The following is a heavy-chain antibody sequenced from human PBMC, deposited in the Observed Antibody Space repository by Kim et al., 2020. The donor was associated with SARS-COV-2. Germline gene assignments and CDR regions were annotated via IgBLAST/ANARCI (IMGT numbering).Heavy chain of an antibody. D-gene: IGHD3-22*01. CDR2: ISGSGGST. Sequence: GGSLRLSCAASGFTFSNYVMSWVRQAPGKGLEWVSAISGSGGSTYYADSVKGRFTISRDNSKNTLYLQMNSLRAEDTAVYYCAKHISGLVYYFDYWGQGTLVTVSS. CDR1: GFTFSNYV. V-gene: IGHV3-23*01. J-gene: IGHJ4*02. CDR3: AKHISGLVYYFDY.